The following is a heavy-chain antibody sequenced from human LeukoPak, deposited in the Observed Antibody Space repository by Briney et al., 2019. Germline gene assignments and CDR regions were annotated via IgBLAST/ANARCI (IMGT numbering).Heavy chain of an antibody. D-gene: IGHD3-16*01. Sequence: GRSLRLSCAASGFTFNSYAMHWVRQAPGKGLEWVAVISYDGSKIYYADSVKGRFTISRDNSKNTLYLQMNSLRPDDTAVYHCARDGGFDYWGQGTLVTVSS. CDR2: ISYDGSKI. CDR1: GFTFNSYA. V-gene: IGHV3-30*04. J-gene: IGHJ4*02. CDR3: ARDGGFDY.